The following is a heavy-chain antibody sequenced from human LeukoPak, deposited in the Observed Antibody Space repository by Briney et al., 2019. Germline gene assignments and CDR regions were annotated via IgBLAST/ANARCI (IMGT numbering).Heavy chain of an antibody. V-gene: IGHV3-9*01. CDR3: AKAAKSRWIQLWQNFDY. Sequence: QPGRSLRLSCVASGFSFHDYAMHWVRQAPGRGLEWVSCIGRNGVNIAYADSVKGRFTISRDNAGNSLYLQMNSLRAEDTALYYCAKAAKSRWIQLWQNFDYWGQGTLVTVSS. CDR2: IGRNGVNI. D-gene: IGHD5-18*01. J-gene: IGHJ4*02. CDR1: GFSFHDYA.